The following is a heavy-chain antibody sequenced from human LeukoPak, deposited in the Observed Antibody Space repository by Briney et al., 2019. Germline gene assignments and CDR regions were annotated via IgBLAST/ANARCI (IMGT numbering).Heavy chain of an antibody. Sequence: SETLSLTCAVYGGSFSGYYWSWIRQPPGKGLEWIGEINHSGSTNYNPSLKSRVTISVDTSKNQFSLKLSSVTAADTAVYYCARSTYYYDSSGYFVGYFQHWGQGTLVTVSS. J-gene: IGHJ1*01. D-gene: IGHD3-22*01. CDR1: GGSFSGYY. CDR3: ARSTYYYDSSGYFVGYFQH. V-gene: IGHV4-34*01. CDR2: INHSGST.